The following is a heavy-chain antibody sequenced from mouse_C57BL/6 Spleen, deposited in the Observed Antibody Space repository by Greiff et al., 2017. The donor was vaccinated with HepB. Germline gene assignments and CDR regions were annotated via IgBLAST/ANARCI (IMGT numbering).Heavy chain of an antibody. CDR1: GYTFTSYW. V-gene: IGHV1-69*01. CDR2: IDPSDSNT. Sequence: VQLQQPGAELVMPGASVKLSCKASGYTFTSYWMHWVKQRPGQGLEWIGEIDPSDSNTNYNQKFKGKSTLTVDKSSSTAYMQLSSLTSEDAAVDYCARAGSSYERAWFADWGQGTPVTVSA. J-gene: IGHJ3*01. CDR3: ARAGSSYERAWFAD. D-gene: IGHD1-1*01.